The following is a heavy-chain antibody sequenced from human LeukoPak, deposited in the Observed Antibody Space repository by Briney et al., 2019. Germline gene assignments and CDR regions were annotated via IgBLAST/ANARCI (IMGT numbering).Heavy chain of an antibody. CDR3: ARGGYCSGGSCYLAY. V-gene: IGHV3-21*01. CDR1: GFTFSSHS. Sequence: GGSLRLSCAASGFTFSSHSMNWVRQAPGKGLEYVSSISSSSSDIYYADSVKGRFTISRDNAKNSLYLQMNSLRAEDTAVYYCARGGYCSGGSCYLAYWGQGTLVTVSS. CDR2: ISSSSSDI. J-gene: IGHJ4*02. D-gene: IGHD2-15*01.